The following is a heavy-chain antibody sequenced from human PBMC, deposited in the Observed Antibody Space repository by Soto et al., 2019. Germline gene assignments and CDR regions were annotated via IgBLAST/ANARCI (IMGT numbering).Heavy chain of an antibody. CDR2: INPSGGST. J-gene: IGHJ3*02. CDR1: GYTFTSYY. V-gene: IGHV1-46*01. Sequence: ASLKVSCKASGYTFTSYYMHWVRQAPGQGLEWMGIINPSGGSTSYAQKFQGRVTMTRDTSTSTVYMELSSLRSEDTAVYYCASGGKFTDAFDIWGQGTMDTVSS. CDR3: ASGGKFTDAFDI.